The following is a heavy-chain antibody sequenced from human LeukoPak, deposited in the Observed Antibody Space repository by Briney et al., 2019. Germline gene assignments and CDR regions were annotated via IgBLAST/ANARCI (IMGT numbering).Heavy chain of an antibody. J-gene: IGHJ4*02. Sequence: QPGRSLRLSCAASGFTVSTNYMSWVRQAPGKGLEWITVIYSGGNTYYADSVKGRFTLSRDNSKNTLYLQMNSVRAEDTAVYYCARRPTGCSGGSCSVYFDIWGLGTLVTVSS. CDR1: GFTVSTNY. CDR2: IYSGGNT. D-gene: IGHD2-15*01. V-gene: IGHV3-53*01. CDR3: ARRPTGCSGGSCSVYFDI.